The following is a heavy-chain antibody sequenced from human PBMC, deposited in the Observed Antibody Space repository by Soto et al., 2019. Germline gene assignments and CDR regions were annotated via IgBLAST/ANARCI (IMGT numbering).Heavy chain of an antibody. CDR3: ARDTSTYDFWSGYYRDSYYYGMDV. CDR1: GFSFSTYA. J-gene: IGHJ6*02. Sequence: PGGSLRLSCAASGFSFSTYAMHWVRQTPGKGLEWVAVISYDGDHKYYTDSVKGRFTISRDNSKNTLYLQMNSLRAEDTAVYYCARDTSTYDFWSGYYRDSYYYGMDVWGQGTTVTVSS. V-gene: IGHV3-30-3*01. CDR2: ISYDGDHK. D-gene: IGHD3-3*01.